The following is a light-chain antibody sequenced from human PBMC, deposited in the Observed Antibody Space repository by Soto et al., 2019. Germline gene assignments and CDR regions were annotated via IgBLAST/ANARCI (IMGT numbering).Light chain of an antibody. CDR3: QQYGNSIPIT. V-gene: IGKV3-20*01. CDR1: QSVSRK. J-gene: IGKJ5*01. Sequence: EIVLTQSPCTLSLYPGERATLSCRASQSVSRKLVWYQQKPGQAPRLLIYGASTRATGIPDRFSGSGSGTDFTLTISRLEPEDFAVYYCQQYGNSIPITFGQGTRLEIK. CDR2: GAS.